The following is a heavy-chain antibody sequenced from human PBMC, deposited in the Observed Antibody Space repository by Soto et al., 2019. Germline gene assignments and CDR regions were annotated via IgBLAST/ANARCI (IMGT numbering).Heavy chain of an antibody. D-gene: IGHD3-10*01. V-gene: IGHV3-23*01. J-gene: IGHJ6*02. CDR3: AKGVVRGVSITGYYYGMDV. CDR1: GFTFSSYA. Sequence: EVQLLESGGGLVQPGGSLRLSCAASGFTFSSYAMSWVRQAPGKGLEWVSAISGSGGSTYYADSGKGRFTSSRDNSKNKLYLQMNSLRAEDTAVYYCAKGVVRGVSITGYYYGMDVWGQGTTVTASS. CDR2: ISGSGGST.